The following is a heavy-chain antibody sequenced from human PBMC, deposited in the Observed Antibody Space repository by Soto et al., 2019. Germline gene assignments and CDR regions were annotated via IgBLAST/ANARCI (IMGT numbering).Heavy chain of an antibody. CDR1: GYTFTSYD. CDR2: MNPNSGNT. CDR3: ARGINYYDSGDDAFDI. J-gene: IGHJ3*02. V-gene: IGHV1-8*01. D-gene: IGHD3-10*01. Sequence: GASVKVSCKASGYTFTSYDINGVRQATGQGLEWMRWMNPNSGNTGYAQKFQGRVTMTRNTSISTAYMELSSLRSEDTAVYYCARGINYYDSGDDAFDIWGQGTMVTVSS.